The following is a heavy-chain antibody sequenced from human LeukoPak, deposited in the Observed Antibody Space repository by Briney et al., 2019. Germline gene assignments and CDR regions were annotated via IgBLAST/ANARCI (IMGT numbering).Heavy chain of an antibody. V-gene: IGHV5-51*01. CDR1: GYNFNTYW. D-gene: IGHD6-13*01. CDR2: IYPGDSDT. J-gene: IGHJ4*02. CDR3: ARRAAAGTGEFDY. Sequence: GESLRISCEASGYNFNTYWIAWVRQIPGKGLDWMGIIYPGDSDTRYSPSFQSQVTISADKSINTASLQWSSVKASDTAMYYCARRAAAGTGEFDYWGQGTLVTVSS.